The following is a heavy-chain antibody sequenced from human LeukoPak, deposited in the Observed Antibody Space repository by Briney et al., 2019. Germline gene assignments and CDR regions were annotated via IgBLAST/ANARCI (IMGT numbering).Heavy chain of an antibody. J-gene: IGHJ4*02. CDR3: ARSIAAAGVSDY. CDR1: GYAFTSYG. D-gene: IGHD6-13*01. CDR2: ISAYNGNT. V-gene: IGHV1-18*01. Sequence: ASVKVSCKASGYAFTSYGISWVRQAPGQGLEWMGWISAYNGNTNYAQKLQGRVTMTTDTSTSTAYMELRSLRSDDTAVYYCARSIAAAGVSDYWGQGTLVTVSS.